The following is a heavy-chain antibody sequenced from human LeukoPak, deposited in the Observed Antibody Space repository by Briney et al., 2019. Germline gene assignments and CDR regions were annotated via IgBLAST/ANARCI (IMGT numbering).Heavy chain of an antibody. D-gene: IGHD3-10*01. CDR2: TYYRSKWFN. J-gene: IGHJ4*02. V-gene: IGHV6-1*01. CDR3: TREGSAIPGYFDY. CDR1: GDSVSGDRVA. Sequence: SQTLSLTCAISGDSVSGDRVAWNWIRQSPSRGLEWLGRTYYRSKWFNQYAVSMKGRVTVNPDTSKNQFSLQVNSVTPEDTAIYYCTREGSAIPGYFDYWGQGTLVIVSS.